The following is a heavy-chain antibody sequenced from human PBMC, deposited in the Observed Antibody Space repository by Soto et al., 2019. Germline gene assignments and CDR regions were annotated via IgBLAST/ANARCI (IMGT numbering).Heavy chain of an antibody. V-gene: IGHV1-58*01. D-gene: IGHD3-22*01. CDR3: AAVSLYYYDSSGYFDY. CDR2: IVVGSGNT. J-gene: IGHJ4*02. Sequence: SVKVSCKASGFTFTSSAVQWVRQARGQRLEWIGWIVVGSGNTNYAQKFQERVTITRDMSTSTAYMELSSLRSEDTAVYYCAAVSLYYYDSSGYFDYWGQGTLVTVYS. CDR1: GFTFTSSA.